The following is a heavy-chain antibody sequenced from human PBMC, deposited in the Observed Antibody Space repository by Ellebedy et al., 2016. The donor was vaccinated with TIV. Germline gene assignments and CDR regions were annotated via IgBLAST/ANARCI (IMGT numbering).Heavy chain of an antibody. CDR1: GYTFTTYG. Sequence: AASVKVSCKASGYTFTTYGISWVRQAPGQGLEWMGWISTYNDNTHHAQKVQGRVNMTTDTSTSTAYMERRSLRSDDTAVYYCARDLYTFYSDSSGYQRYYYGMDVWGQGTAVTVSS. CDR2: ISTYNDNT. D-gene: IGHD3-22*01. J-gene: IGHJ6*02. V-gene: IGHV1-18*01. CDR3: ARDLYTFYSDSSGYQRYYYGMDV.